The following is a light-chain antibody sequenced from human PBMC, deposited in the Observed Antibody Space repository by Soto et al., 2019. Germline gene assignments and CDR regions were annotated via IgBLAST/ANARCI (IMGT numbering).Light chain of an antibody. J-gene: IGKJ5*01. V-gene: IGKV1-9*01. CDR1: QGIRNY. Sequence: IRMTQSPSSLSASTGDRVTITCRASQGIRNYLAWYQQKPGRAPKLLIYIASILQTGVPSRFTGSQSGTEFTLTITSLQPEDFATYYCQQVNNYPITFGQGTRLEIK. CDR3: QQVNNYPIT. CDR2: IAS.